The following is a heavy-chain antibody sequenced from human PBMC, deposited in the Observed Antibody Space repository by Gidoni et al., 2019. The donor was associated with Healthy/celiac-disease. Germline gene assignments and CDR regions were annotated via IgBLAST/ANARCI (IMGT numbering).Heavy chain of an antibody. CDR1: GFTLSSYS. CDR2: IISSSSYI. Sequence: EVQLVESGGGLVKPGVSLRLSCAASGFTLSSYSMNWVRQAPGKGLGWVSSIISSSSYIYYADSVKGRFTISRDNAKNSLYLQMNSLRAEDTAVYYCARDSQYSSGWYYFDLWGRGTLVTVSS. CDR3: ARDSQYSSGWYYFDL. D-gene: IGHD6-19*01. J-gene: IGHJ2*01. V-gene: IGHV3-21*01.